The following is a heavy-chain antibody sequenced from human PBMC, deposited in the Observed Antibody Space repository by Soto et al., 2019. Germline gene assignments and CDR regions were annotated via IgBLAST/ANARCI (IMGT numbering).Heavy chain of an antibody. D-gene: IGHD4-17*01. J-gene: IGHJ4*02. V-gene: IGHV3-74*01. CDR2: INSDGSTT. Sequence: EVQLVESGGGLVQPGGSLRLSCAASGFTFSSDWMHWVRQVPGKGLVWVSRINSDGSTTNYADSVKGRFTISRENARNTLYLQKNGLRAEDMAIYYCVRGSVTSGVYSGQGTRVTVSS. CDR3: VRGSVTSGVY. CDR1: GFTFSSDW.